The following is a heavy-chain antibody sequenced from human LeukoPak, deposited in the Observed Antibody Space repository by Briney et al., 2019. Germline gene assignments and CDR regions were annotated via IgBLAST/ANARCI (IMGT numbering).Heavy chain of an antibody. V-gene: IGHV4-39*01. J-gene: IGHJ4*02. D-gene: IGHD5-18*01. CDR2: IYYSGST. Sequence: SETLSLTCTVSGGSISSSSYYWGWLRQPPGKGLEWIGSIYYSGSTYYNPSLKSRVTIPVDTSKNQFSLKLSSVTAADTAVYYCARQEYSYGKTFDYWGQGTLVTVSS. CDR3: ARQEYSYGKTFDY. CDR1: GGSISSSSYY.